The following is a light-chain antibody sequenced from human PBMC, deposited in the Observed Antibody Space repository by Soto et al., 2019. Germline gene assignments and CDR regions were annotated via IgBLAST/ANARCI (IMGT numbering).Light chain of an antibody. CDR3: ASWDDCLNGYV. V-gene: IGLV1-44*01. Sequence: QSVLTQPPSASGTPGQRVTISCSGSSSNIGSNTVNWYQQLPGTAPKLLIYSNNQRPSGVPDRFSGSKSGTSASLAISGLHSEDEADYYCASWDDCLNGYVFGTGTKLTVL. CDR1: SSNIGSNT. J-gene: IGLJ1*01. CDR2: SNN.